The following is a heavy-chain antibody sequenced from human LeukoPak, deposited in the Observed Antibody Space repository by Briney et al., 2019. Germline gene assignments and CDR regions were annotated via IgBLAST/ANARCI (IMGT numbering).Heavy chain of an antibody. Sequence: SSETLSLTCSVSGGSISSSSYYWAWIRQPRGRGLEWIGSVYYSGSTYNNPSLKGRVTLSVDTSKNQFSLKLTSVTATDTAIYYCAYLVPTHPNWFGPWGQGALVTVSS. CDR2: VYYSGST. J-gene: IGHJ5*02. V-gene: IGHV4-39*01. D-gene: IGHD2-2*01. CDR3: AYLVPTHPNWFGP. CDR1: GGSISSSSYY.